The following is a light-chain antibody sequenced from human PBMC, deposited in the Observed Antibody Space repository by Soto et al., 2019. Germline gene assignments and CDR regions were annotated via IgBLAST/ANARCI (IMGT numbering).Light chain of an antibody. CDR2: DAS. V-gene: IGKV1-5*01. Sequence: DIQMTQSPSTLSASVGDRVTITCRASQSLGIWLAWHQQKPGKAPKLLIYDASTLKSGVPSRFSSSGSGTKFTRTISSLQPDDFATNYCQEYNSYSGTFGQGTKVEVK. J-gene: IGKJ1*01. CDR1: QSLGIW. CDR3: QEYNSYSGT.